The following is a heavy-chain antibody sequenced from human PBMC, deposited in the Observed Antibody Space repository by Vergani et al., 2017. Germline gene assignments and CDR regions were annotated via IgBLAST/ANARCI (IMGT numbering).Heavy chain of an antibody. D-gene: IGHD3-3*01. CDR2: IIPIFGSA. J-gene: IGHJ6*03. CDR3: ARGGITIFGVANYYYYCMDV. V-gene: IGHV1-69*01. CDR1: GGTFSNYA. Sequence: QVQLAQSGAEVKKPGSPVKVSCKASGGTFSNYAISWVRQAPGQGLEWMGGIIPIFGSANAARMFQGRVTITADESTSTAYMELSSLRSEDTAVYYCARGGITIFGVANYYYYCMDVWGKGTTVTVSS.